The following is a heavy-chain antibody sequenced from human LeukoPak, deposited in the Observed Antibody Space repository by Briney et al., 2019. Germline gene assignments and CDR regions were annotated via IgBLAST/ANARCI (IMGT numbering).Heavy chain of an antibody. CDR1: GFTFSSYA. J-gene: IGHJ4*02. D-gene: IGHD3-22*01. CDR2: ISGSGGST. Sequence: GGSLRLSCAASGFTFSSYAMSWVRQAPGKGLEWVSAISGSGGSTYYADSVKGRFTISRDNSKNTLYLQMNSLRAEDTAVYYCAKRRNYYYDSSGYTFDYWGQGTLITVSS. V-gene: IGHV3-23*01. CDR3: AKRRNYYYDSSGYTFDY.